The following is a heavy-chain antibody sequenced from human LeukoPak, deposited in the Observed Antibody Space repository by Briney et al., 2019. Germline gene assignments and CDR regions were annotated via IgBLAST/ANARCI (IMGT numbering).Heavy chain of an antibody. CDR2: IYYSGST. CDR3: ARAGADYGDPTDY. CDR1: GGSISSYY. V-gene: IGHV4-59*01. Sequence: SETLSLTCTVSGGSISSYYWSWIRQPPGKGLEWIGYIYYSGSTNYNPSLKSRVTISVDTSKNQFSLKLSSVTAADTAVYYCARAGADYGDPTDYWGQGTLVTVSS. J-gene: IGHJ4*02. D-gene: IGHD4-17*01.